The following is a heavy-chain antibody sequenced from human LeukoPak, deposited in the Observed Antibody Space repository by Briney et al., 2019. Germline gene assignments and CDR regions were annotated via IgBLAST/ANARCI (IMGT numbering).Heavy chain of an antibody. CDR3: ARASGYSSSWYPDY. V-gene: IGHV4-59*01. Sequence: SETLSLTCTVSGGSISSYYWSWTRQPPGMGLEWIGYIYYSGSTNYNPSLRSRVSISVDTSKNQFSLKLSSVTAADTAVYYCARASGYSSSWYPDYWGQGTLVTVSS. CDR1: GGSISSYY. CDR2: IYYSGST. D-gene: IGHD6-13*01. J-gene: IGHJ4*02.